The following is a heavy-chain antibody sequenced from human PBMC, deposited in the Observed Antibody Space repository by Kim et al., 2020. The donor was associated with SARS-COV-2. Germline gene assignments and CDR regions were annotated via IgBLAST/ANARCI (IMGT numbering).Heavy chain of an antibody. V-gene: IGHV3-48*02. CDR2: IIGSGSVT. CDR1: GFIFSDYD. J-gene: IGHJ4*02. D-gene: IGHD5-12*01. CDR3: ARRGFPGSPYDSLDQ. Sequence: GGSLRLSCVASGFIFSDYDMNWVRQPPGKGLEWVTYIIGSGSVTYYSDSVKDRFTVTRDNAGNSLYLQMNNLRDEDTAVYYCARRGFPGSPYDSLDQWGQVNMVTVSS.